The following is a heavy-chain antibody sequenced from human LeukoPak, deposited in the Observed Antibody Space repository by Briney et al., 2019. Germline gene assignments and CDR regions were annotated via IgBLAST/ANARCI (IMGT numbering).Heavy chain of an antibody. CDR3: TREPLP. CDR1: GGSISSYY. Sequence: SETLSLTCTVSGGSISSYYWSWLRQPPGKGLEWIGYIYYSGSTNYNPSLKSRVTISVDTSKNQLSLKLNSVTAADTAVYYCTREPLPWGQGTLVTVSS. V-gene: IGHV4-59*12. CDR2: IYYSGST. J-gene: IGHJ5*02.